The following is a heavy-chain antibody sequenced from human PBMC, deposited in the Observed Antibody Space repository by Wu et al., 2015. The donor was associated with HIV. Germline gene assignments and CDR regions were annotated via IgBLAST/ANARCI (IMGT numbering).Heavy chain of an antibody. D-gene: IGHD3-10*01. V-gene: IGHV1-46*01. J-gene: IGHJ3*02. CDR2: LNPFTGDT. Sequence: QVQLVQSGVEVKKPGASVKVSCKASGYTFTSNYLHWVRQAPGQGLEWMGILNPFTGDTDSAQKFHGRVTMTRDTSTSTVYMELRSLTSDDTAVYYCARVGSKGSGSRRTPMGAFDIWGQGTMVTVSS. CDR3: ARVGSKGSGSRRTPMGAFDI. CDR1: GYTFTSNY.